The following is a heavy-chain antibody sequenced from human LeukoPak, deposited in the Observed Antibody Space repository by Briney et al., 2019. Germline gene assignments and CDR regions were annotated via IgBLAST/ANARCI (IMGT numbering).Heavy chain of an antibody. CDR1: GFTFSSYA. D-gene: IGHD3-3*01. CDR3: TTDFWSGYYTPLRFDY. Sequence: GGSLRLSCAASGFTFSSYAMSWVRQAPAKGLEWVGRIKSKTDGGTTDYAAPVKGRFTISRDDSKNTLYLQMNSLKTEDTAVYYCTTDFWSGYYTPLRFDYWGQGTLVTVSS. V-gene: IGHV3-15*01. J-gene: IGHJ4*02. CDR2: IKSKTDGGTT.